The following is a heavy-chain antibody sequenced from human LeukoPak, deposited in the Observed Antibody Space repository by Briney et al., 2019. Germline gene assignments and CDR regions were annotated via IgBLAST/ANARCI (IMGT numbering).Heavy chain of an antibody. CDR3: ARDGPHYDLDV. Sequence: GGSLRLSCAASSTFNFFGLHWVRQAPGKGLEWVAFISSDGRTDYLESVKGRFTISRDSSKNSLFLQMNSLRVEDTAVYYCARDGPHYDLDVWGQGTTVTVSS. V-gene: IGHV3-33*01. CDR1: STFNFFG. CDR2: ISSDGRT. D-gene: IGHD3-3*01. J-gene: IGHJ6*02.